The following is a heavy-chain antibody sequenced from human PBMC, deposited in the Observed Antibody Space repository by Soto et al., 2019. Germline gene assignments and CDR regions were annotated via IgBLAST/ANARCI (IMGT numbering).Heavy chain of an antibody. D-gene: IGHD2-15*01. CDR1: GFTFSSYA. Sequence: GGSLRLSCAASGFTFSSYAMSWVRQAPGKGLEWVSAISGSGGSTYYADSVKGRFTISRDNSKNTLYLQMNSLRAEDTAVYYCAKGKGYCSGGSCLRRGAFDIWGQGTMVTVS. J-gene: IGHJ3*02. V-gene: IGHV3-23*01. CDR3: AKGKGYCSGGSCLRRGAFDI. CDR2: ISGSGGST.